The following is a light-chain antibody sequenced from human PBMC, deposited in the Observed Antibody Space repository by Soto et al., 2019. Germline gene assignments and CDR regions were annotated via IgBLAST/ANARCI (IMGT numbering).Light chain of an antibody. CDR2: DVS. J-gene: IGLJ3*02. CDR3: SSYTRSTTEV. CDR1: SSDVGGYNY. Sequence: QSVLTQPASVSGSPGQSITISCTGTSSDVGGYNYVSWYQQHPGKAPKLMIYDVSYRPSGVSNRFSGSKSGNTASLTISGLQAEDEADYYCSSYTRSTTEVFGGGTKLTVL. V-gene: IGLV2-14*03.